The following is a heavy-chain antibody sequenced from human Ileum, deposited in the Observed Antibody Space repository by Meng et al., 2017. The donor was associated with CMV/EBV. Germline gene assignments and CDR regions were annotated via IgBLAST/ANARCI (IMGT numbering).Heavy chain of an antibody. CDR3: ARDQRDGGPDAFDI. Sequence: SGFTFSSYAMHWVRQAPGKGLEWVAVISYDGSNKYYADSVKGRFTISRDNSKNTLYLQMNSLRAEDTAVYYCARDQRDGGPDAFDIWGQGTMVTVSS. J-gene: IGHJ3*02. V-gene: IGHV3-30*04. CDR2: ISYDGSNK. D-gene: IGHD2-15*01. CDR1: GFTFSSYA.